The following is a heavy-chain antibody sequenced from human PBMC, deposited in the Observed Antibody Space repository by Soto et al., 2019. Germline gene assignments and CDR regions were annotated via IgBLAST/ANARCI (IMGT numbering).Heavy chain of an antibody. V-gene: IGHV3-43*01. CDR2: ISWDGVST. Sequence: EVHLVESGGVVVQPGGSLRLSCVGSGFTFRDYSMQWVRQTPGKGLQWVSLISWDGVSTEYADSVKGRFTISRDNSKSSLYPRMNSLRTEDTGLYYCAKDASYGSSLEYWGQGTLVTVSS. CDR3: AKDASYGSSLEY. CDR1: GFTFRDYS. J-gene: IGHJ4*02. D-gene: IGHD6-6*01.